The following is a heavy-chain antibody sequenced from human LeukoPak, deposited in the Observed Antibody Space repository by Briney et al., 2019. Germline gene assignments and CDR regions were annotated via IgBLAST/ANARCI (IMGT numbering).Heavy chain of an antibody. V-gene: IGHV4-59*08. Sequence: SETLSLTCTVSGGSISSYYWSWIRQPPGKGLEWIGYIYYSGSTNYNPSLKSRVTISVDTSKNQFSLKLSSVTAADMAVYYCARHKRGLLWFGELSGWFDPWGQGTLVTVSS. D-gene: IGHD3-10*01. CDR3: ARHKRGLLWFGELSGWFDP. J-gene: IGHJ5*02. CDR2: IYYSGST. CDR1: GGSISSYY.